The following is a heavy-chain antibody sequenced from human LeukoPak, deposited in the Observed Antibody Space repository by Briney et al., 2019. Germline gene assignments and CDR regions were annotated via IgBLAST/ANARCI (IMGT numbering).Heavy chain of an antibody. V-gene: IGHV3-7*04. J-gene: IGHJ5*02. CDR1: GFTLGIYW. CDR3: ARDRDREWFDP. Sequence: GGSLRLSCAASGFTLGIYWMTWVRQAPGKGLEWVANINQDGGEKYHVDSVRGRFTISRDNAKNSLYLQMNSLRAEDTAVYYCARDRDREWFDPWGQGTLVTVSS. CDR2: INQDGGEK.